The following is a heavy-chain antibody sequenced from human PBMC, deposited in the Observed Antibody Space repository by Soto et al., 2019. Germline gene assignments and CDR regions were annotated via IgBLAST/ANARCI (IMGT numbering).Heavy chain of an antibody. V-gene: IGHV1-3*01. CDR2: INAGNGNT. J-gene: IGHJ4*01. D-gene: IGHD3-22*01. CDR1: GYIFTSYV. Sequence: ASVKVSCKASGYIFTSYVMEWVRQAPGQRLEWMGWINAGNGNTKYSQKFQSRVTITRDTSANTAYMELSSLRSEDTAVYYCVKGEYYYDGSAYYPFDYWG. CDR3: VKGEYYYDGSAYYPFDY.